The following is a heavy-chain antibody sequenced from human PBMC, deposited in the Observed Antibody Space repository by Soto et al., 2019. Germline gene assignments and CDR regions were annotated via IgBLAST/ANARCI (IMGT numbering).Heavy chain of an antibody. V-gene: IGHV4-4*02. D-gene: IGHD3-10*01. CDR1: SGSISSSNW. CDR3: ARHRSNYYGSGSFPFDY. Sequence: SETLSLTCAVSSGSISSSNWWSWVRQPPGKGLEWIGEIYHSGSTNYNPSLKSRVTISVDKSKNQFSLKLSSVTAADTAVYYCARHRSNYYGSGSFPFDYWGQGTLVTVSS. CDR2: IYHSGST. J-gene: IGHJ4*02.